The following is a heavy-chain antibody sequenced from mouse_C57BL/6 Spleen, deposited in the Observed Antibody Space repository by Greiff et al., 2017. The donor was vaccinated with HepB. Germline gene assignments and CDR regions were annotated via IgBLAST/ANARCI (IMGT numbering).Heavy chain of an antibody. CDR3: ARSLYYDYDVYYAMDY. CDR2: IRNKANGYTT. CDR1: GFTFTDYY. Sequence: EVQLVESGGGLVQPGGSLSLSCAASGFTFTDYYMSWVRQPPGKALEWFGFIRNKANGYTTEYSVSVKGRFTISRDTSQSILSLQMNALRAEDSATYYCARSLYYDYDVYYAMDYWGQGTSVTVSS. V-gene: IGHV7-3*01. D-gene: IGHD2-4*01. J-gene: IGHJ4*01.